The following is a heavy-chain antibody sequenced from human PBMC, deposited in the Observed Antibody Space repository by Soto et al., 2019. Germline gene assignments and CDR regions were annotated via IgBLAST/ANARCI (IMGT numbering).Heavy chain of an antibody. CDR1: GFSFSSYS. J-gene: IGHJ4*01. Sequence: PGGSLRLSCAASGFSFSSYSMNWIRQAPGKGLEWISYISPSNTIYYADSVKGRFTISRDNARNSLYLQMNSLRAADTAVYYCATLFWGSVSDWGHGTLVTVSS. CDR3: ATLFWGSVSD. V-gene: IGHV3-48*01. D-gene: IGHD3-16*01. CDR2: ISPSNTI.